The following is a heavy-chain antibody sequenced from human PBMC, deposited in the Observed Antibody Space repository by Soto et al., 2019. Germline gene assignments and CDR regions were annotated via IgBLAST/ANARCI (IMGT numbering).Heavy chain of an antibody. Sequence: EASVKVSCKASGYTFTGYYMHWVRQAPGQGLEWMGWINPNSGGTNYAQKFQGRVTMTRDTSISTAYMELSRLRSDDTAVYYCARVPSPFIYSSSSSPFDYRGQGTLVTVSS. CDR3: ARVPSPFIYSSSSSPFDY. CDR1: GYTFTGYY. D-gene: IGHD6-13*01. J-gene: IGHJ4*02. V-gene: IGHV1-2*02. CDR2: INPNSGGT.